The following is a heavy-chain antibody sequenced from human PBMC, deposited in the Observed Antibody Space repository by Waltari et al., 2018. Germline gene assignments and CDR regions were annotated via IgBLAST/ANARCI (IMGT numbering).Heavy chain of an antibody. CDR3: ARPRSPNSSGWYWDY. CDR1: GGSISSSSYY. J-gene: IGHJ4*02. D-gene: IGHD6-19*01. CDR2: IYYSGST. Sequence: QLQLQESGPGLVKPSETLSLTCTVSGGSISSSSYYWGWIRQPPGKGLEWIGSIYYSGSTYYNPSLKSRVTISVDTSKNQFSLKLSSVTAADTAVYYCARPRSPNSSGWYWDYWGQGTLVTVSS. V-gene: IGHV4-39*01.